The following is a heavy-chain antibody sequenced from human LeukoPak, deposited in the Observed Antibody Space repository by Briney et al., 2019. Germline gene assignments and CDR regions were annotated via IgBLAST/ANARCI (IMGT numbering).Heavy chain of an antibody. CDR1: GGSFSGYY. CDR2: INHSGST. J-gene: IGHJ4*02. D-gene: IGHD2-2*01. Sequence: SETLSLTCAVYGGSFSGYYWSWICQPPGKGLEWIGEINHSGSTNYNPSLKSRVTISVDTSKNQFSLKLSSVTAADTAVYYCARATSRELDYWGQGTLVTVSS. CDR3: ARATSRELDY. V-gene: IGHV4-34*01.